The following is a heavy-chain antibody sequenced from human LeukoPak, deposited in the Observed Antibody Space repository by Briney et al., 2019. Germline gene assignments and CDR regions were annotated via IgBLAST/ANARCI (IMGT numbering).Heavy chain of an antibody. J-gene: IGHJ4*02. D-gene: IGHD3-3*01. V-gene: IGHV1-18*01. Sequence: ASVKVSCKASGYTFTSYGISWVRQAPGQGLEWMGWISAYNGNTNYAQKLQGRATMTTDTSTSTAYMELRSLRSDDTAVYYCARDAPRSGSIARFDYWGQGTLVTVSS. CDR2: ISAYNGNT. CDR1: GYTFTSYG. CDR3: ARDAPRSGSIARFDY.